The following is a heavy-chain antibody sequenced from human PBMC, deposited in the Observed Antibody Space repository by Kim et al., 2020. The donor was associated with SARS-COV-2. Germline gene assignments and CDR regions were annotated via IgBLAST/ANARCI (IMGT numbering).Heavy chain of an antibody. V-gene: IGHV1-69*13. J-gene: IGHJ5*02. CDR1: GGTFSSYA. CDR3: ARVAAYYDTPDSGGWFDP. CDR2: IIPIFGTA. Sequence: SVKVSCKASGGTFSSYAISWVRQAPGQGLEWMGGIIPIFGTANYAQKFQGRVTITADESTSTAYMELSSLRSEDTAVYYCARVAAYYDTPDSGGWFDPWGQGTLVTVSS. D-gene: IGHD3-22*01.